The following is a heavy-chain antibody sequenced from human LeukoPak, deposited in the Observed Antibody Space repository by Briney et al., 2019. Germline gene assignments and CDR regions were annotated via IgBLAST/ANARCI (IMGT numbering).Heavy chain of an antibody. CDR2: IYHSGST. V-gene: IGHV4-4*02. Sequence: SETLSLTCAVSGGSISSSNWWSWVRQPPGKGLEWIGEIYHSGSTNYNPSLKSRVTISVDKSKNQFSLKLSSATAADTAVYYCARGAVAGSRGNWFDPWGQGTLVTVSS. CDR3: ARGAVAGSRGNWFDP. J-gene: IGHJ5*02. CDR1: GGSISSSNW. D-gene: IGHD6-19*01.